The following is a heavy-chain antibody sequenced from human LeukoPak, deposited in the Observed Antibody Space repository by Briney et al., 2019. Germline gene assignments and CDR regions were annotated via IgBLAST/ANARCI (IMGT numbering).Heavy chain of an antibody. V-gene: IGHV3-74*01. CDR1: GFTFSSYL. J-gene: IGHJ4*02. D-gene: IGHD1-20*01. CDR2: IKSDGSST. Sequence: GGSLRLSCAASGFTFSSYLMHWVRQAPGKGRVWVSRIKSDGSSTSYADSVKGRFTISRDNAKNSLYLQMNSLRAEDTAVYYCAREYNSPNRFDYWGQGTLVTVSS. CDR3: AREYNSPNRFDY.